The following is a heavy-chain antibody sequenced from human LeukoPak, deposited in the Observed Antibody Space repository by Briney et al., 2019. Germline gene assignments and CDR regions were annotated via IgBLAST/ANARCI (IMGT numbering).Heavy chain of an antibody. V-gene: IGHV4-59*12. CDR2: IYYSGST. CDR3: ARGQPITIFGVVTEHFDY. Sequence: SETLSLTCTVSGGSISSYYWSWIRQPPGKGLEWIGYIYYSGSTNYNPSLKSRVTISVDTSKNQFSLKLSSVTAADTAVYYCARGQPITIFGVVTEHFDYWGQGTLVTVSS. D-gene: IGHD3-3*01. J-gene: IGHJ4*02. CDR1: GGSISSYY.